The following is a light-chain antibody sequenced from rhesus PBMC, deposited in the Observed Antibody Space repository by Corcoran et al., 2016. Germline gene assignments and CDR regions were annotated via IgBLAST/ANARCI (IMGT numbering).Light chain of an antibody. Sequence: DIVMTQTQLSLPITPGEPASISCRSSQSFLHSNGNTYLNWYLQKQGQSPQLLFYGGSNRASGVPDRVSGRGSGTDFTLNSSTVEAEDVGVYYCVQAISFPLPFGGGTKVEIK. V-gene: IGKV2-72*01. J-gene: IGKJ4*01. CDR2: GGS. CDR1: QSFLHSNGNTY. CDR3: VQAISFPLP.